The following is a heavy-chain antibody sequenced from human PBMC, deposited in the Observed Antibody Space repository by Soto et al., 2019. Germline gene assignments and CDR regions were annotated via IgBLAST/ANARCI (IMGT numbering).Heavy chain of an antibody. CDR2: ISGSGGSA. CDR3: ARRTSGWDLDY. D-gene: IGHD6-19*01. Sequence: EVQLLESGGGLVQPGGSLRLSCAASGFTFSSYAMSWVRQAPGKGLEWVSTISGSGGSAYYADSVKGRFTISRDNSKNTLYLQMNSLRAEDTAVYYCARRTSGWDLDYWGQGTLVTVSS. CDR1: GFTFSSYA. V-gene: IGHV3-23*01. J-gene: IGHJ4*02.